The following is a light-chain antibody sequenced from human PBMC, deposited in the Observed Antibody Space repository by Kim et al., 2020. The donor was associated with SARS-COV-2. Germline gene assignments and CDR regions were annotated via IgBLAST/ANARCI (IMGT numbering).Light chain of an antibody. Sequence: EIVLTQSPVTLSLSPGERATLSCRASQSLSNYLAWYQQKPGQAPKLLIFDASNRAAGIPARFSGSGSGTDFTLTISSPEPEDFAVYYCQQRSDRPLTFGGGAKVDIK. CDR1: QSLSNY. V-gene: IGKV3-11*01. J-gene: IGKJ4*01. CDR3: QQRSDRPLT. CDR2: DAS.